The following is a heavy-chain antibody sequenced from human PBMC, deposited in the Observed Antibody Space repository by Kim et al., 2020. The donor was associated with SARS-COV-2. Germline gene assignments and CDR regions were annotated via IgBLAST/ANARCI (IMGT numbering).Heavy chain of an antibody. CDR2: IVVGSGNT. J-gene: IGHJ3*02. V-gene: IGHV1-58*01. D-gene: IGHD3-22*01. CDR3: AAAFPSYYDSSAEDAFDI. CDR1: GFTFTSSA. Sequence: SVKVSCKASGFTFTSSAVQWVRQARGQRLEWIGWIVVGSGNTNYAQKFQERVTITRDMSTSTAYMELSSLRSEDTAVYYCAAAFPSYYDSSAEDAFDIWGQGTMVTVSS.